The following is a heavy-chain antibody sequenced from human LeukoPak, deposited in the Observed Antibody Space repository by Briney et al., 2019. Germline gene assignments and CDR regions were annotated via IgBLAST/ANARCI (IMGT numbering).Heavy chain of an antibody. D-gene: IGHD3-22*01. Sequence: GGSLRLSCAVPGITLSNYGVSWVRQAPGKGLEWVAGISDRGSRTNYADSVKGRFTISTDHPKNTLYLQMNSLRAEDTAVYFCAKRGVVIRVILVGFHKEAYYFDSWGQGALVTVSS. J-gene: IGHJ4*02. CDR3: AKRGVVIRVILVGFHKEAYYFDS. CDR1: GITLSNYG. CDR2: ISDRGSRT. V-gene: IGHV3-23*01.